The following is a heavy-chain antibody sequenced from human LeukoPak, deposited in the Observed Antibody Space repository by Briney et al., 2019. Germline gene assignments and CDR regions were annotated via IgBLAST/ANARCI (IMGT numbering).Heavy chain of an antibody. D-gene: IGHD1-26*01. Sequence: PGGSLRLSCAASGCTFSSYSMNWVRQAPGKGLEWVSYISSRSSTIYYADSVKGRFTISRDNAKNSLYLQMNSLRAEDTAVYYCARSSGSYSRQTFDYWGQGTLVTVSS. CDR1: GCTFSSYS. V-gene: IGHV3-48*04. CDR3: ARSSGSYSRQTFDY. J-gene: IGHJ4*02. CDR2: ISSRSSTI.